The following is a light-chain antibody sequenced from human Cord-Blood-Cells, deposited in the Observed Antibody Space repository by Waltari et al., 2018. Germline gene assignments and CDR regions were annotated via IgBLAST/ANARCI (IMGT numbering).Light chain of an antibody. CDR1: QDISNY. J-gene: IGKJ2*01. CDR3: QQYDNLPYT. Sequence: DIKMTQSPFSVSASVGDRVTITCQESQDISNYLNWYQQKPGKAPKLLIYDASNLETGVPSRFSGSVSGTDFTFTISSLQPEDIATYYCQQYDNLPYTFGQGTKLEIK. V-gene: IGKV1-33*01. CDR2: DAS.